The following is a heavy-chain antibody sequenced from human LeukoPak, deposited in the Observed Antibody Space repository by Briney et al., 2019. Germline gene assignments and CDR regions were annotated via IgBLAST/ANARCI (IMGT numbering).Heavy chain of an antibody. J-gene: IGHJ4*02. CDR1: GYTFTSYD. CDR3: ARGLKAAAGPPFFVY. V-gene: IGHV1-8*01. CDR2: MNPNSGNT. D-gene: IGHD6-13*01. Sequence: GASVKVSCKASGYTFTSYDINWVRQATGQGLEWMGWMNPNSGNTGYAQKFQGRVTMTRNTSISTAYMELSSLRPEDTAVYYCARGLKAAAGPPFFVYWGQGTLATVSS.